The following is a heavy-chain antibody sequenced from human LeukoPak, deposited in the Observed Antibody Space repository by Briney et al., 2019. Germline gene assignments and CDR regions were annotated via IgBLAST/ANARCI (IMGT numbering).Heavy chain of an antibody. Sequence: PGGSLRLSCAASGFTFSSYWMSWVRQAPGKGLEWVASIKRDGSVKKYVDSVQGRFTVSRDNAKNTLYLQMNSLRAEDTAVYYCARGDFLEWLFQEDYWGQGTLVTVSS. CDR3: ARGDFLEWLFQEDY. CDR2: IKRDGSVK. J-gene: IGHJ4*02. D-gene: IGHD3-3*01. V-gene: IGHV3-7*01. CDR1: GFTFSSYW.